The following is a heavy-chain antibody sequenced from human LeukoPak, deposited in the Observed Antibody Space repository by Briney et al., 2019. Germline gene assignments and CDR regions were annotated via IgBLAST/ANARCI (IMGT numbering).Heavy chain of an antibody. CDR1: GGSISSSSYY. D-gene: IGHD4-11*01. J-gene: IGHJ4*02. Sequence: ASETLSLTCTVSGGSISSSSYYWGWIRQPPGKGLEWIASIYYSGSNYYNPSLKSRVTISVDTSRNQFSLKLNSVTAADTAVYYCVGHLPYSNYCNYWGQGTLVTVSS. CDR2: IYYSGSN. V-gene: IGHV4-39*01. CDR3: VGHLPYSNYCNY.